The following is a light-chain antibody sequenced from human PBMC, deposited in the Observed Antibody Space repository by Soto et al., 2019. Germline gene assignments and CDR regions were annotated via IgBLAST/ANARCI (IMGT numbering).Light chain of an antibody. V-gene: IGLV1-40*01. CDR3: QSFDASLRGGV. CDR2: GNT. CDR1: SSDIGAGHD. Sequence: QSVLTQPPSVSGAPGQRVTISCAGSSSDIGAGHDVHWYQQLPGTAPKLLIYGNTNRPSGVPDRFSGSKSGASASLAITGLQPEDEADYHCQSFDASLRGGVFGGGTKLTVL. J-gene: IGLJ3*02.